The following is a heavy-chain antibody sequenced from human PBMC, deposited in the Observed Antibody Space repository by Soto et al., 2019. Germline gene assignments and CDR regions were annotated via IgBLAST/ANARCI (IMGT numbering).Heavy chain of an antibody. V-gene: IGHV1-24*01. J-gene: IGHJ4*02. Sequence: GASVKVSCKVSGYTLTELSMHWVRQAPGKGLEWMGGFDPEDGETIYAQKFQGRVTMTEDTSTDTAYMELSSLRSEDTAVYYCATDYGGYCSGGSCYSWPFDYWGQGTLVTVSS. CDR1: GYTLTELS. D-gene: IGHD2-15*01. CDR3: ATDYGGYCSGGSCYSWPFDY. CDR2: FDPEDGET.